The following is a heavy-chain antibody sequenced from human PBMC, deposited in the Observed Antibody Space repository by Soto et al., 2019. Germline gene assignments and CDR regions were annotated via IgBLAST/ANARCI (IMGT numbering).Heavy chain of an antibody. D-gene: IGHD7-27*01. J-gene: IGHJ6*02. CDR3: ARDEGVGKKGMDV. CDR2: ISSSSSYI. V-gene: IGHV3-21*01. CDR1: GFTFSSYS. Sequence: GGSLRLSCAASGFTFSSYSMNWVRQAPGKGLEWVSSISSSSSYIYYADSVKGRFTISRDNAKNSLYLQMNSLRAEDTAVYYCARDEGVGKKGMDVWGQGTTVTVSS.